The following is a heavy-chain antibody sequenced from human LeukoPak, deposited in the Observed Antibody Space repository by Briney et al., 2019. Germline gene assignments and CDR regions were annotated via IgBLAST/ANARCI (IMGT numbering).Heavy chain of an antibody. D-gene: IGHD6-13*01. CDR1: GFTVSRSF. J-gene: IGHJ3*02. V-gene: IGHV3-53*01. CDR3: AKIIAVAGTGEDNVFDI. CDR2: LYRDGGTT. Sequence: GGSLRLSCAASGFTVSRSFMNWVRQAPGKGLEWLAILYRDGGTTYYADSVKGRVTISRDSSKNTLYLQMNSLRAEDTAVYYCAKIIAVAGTGEDNVFDIWGQGTMVTVSS.